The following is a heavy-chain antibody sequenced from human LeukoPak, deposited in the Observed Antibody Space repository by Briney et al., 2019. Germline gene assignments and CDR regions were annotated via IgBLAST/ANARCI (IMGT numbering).Heavy chain of an antibody. CDR1: GFTFTNYA. CDR2: FNGNGDSA. CDR3: AKHRENYGDSCLDDY. D-gene: IGHD4-17*01. J-gene: IGHJ4*02. V-gene: IGHV3-23*01. Sequence: GVLRLSCVASGFTFTNYAMSWVRQAPGKGLEWVSVFNGNGDSAYYADSVKGRFTISRDNSKNILYLQMNSLRAEDTALYYCAKHRENYGDSCLDDYWGQGTLVTVSS.